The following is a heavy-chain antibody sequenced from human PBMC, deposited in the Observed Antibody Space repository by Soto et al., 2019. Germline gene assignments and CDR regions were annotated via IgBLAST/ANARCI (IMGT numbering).Heavy chain of an antibody. CDR1: GFTFSDYY. V-gene: IGHV3-11*06. CDR3: ARDRKAGGYSGYDSLTLFDY. CDR2: ISSSSSYT. J-gene: IGHJ4*02. Sequence: GGSLRLSCAASGFTFSDYYMSWIRQAPGKGLEWVSYISSSSSYTNYADSVKGRFTISRDNAKNSLYLQMNSLRAEDTAVYYCARDRKAGGYSGYDSLTLFDYWGQGTLVTVSS. D-gene: IGHD5-12*01.